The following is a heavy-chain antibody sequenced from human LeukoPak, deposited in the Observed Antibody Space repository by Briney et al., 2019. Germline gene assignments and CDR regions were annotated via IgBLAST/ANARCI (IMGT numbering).Heavy chain of an antibody. Sequence: SETLSLTRIVSGGSISSTTYYWGWIRQPPGKGLEWIGSIYYSGSTWYNPSLKSRLTVSADTSKNQFSLKLTSVTTADTAVYYCARDRACSNGVCSYFDYWGQGTVVTVSS. V-gene: IGHV4-39*01. J-gene: IGHJ4*02. D-gene: IGHD2-8*01. CDR3: ARDRACSNGVCSYFDY. CDR2: IYYSGST. CDR1: GGSISSTTYY.